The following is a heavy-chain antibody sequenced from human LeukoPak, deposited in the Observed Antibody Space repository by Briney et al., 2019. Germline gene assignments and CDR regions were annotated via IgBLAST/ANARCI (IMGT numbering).Heavy chain of an antibody. V-gene: IGHV4-39*01. CDR3: ARRGGSYRSLDY. CDR2: IYYSGST. J-gene: IGHJ4*02. D-gene: IGHD1-26*01. CDR1: GGSISSSSYY. Sequence: SETLSLTCTVSGGSISSSSYYWGWIRQPPGKGLEWIGSIYYSGSTYYNPSLKSRVTISVDTSKNQFSLKLSSVTAADTAVYYWARRGGSYRSLDYWGQGTLVTVSS.